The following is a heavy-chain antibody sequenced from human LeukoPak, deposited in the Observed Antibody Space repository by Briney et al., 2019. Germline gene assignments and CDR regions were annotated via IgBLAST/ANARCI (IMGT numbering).Heavy chain of an antibody. Sequence: GGSLRLSCVVSGLTVTKNYISWVRQAPGKGLEWVSLLYTGDTTFYANFAKGRFTISRNNSKNTRYRQMNSLRAEDTAVYYCAKSELTVAGILDYGGQGTLVTVSS. J-gene: IGHJ4*02. V-gene: IGHV3-53*01. CDR3: AKSELTVAGILDY. D-gene: IGHD6-19*01. CDR1: GLTVTKNY. CDR2: LYTGDTT.